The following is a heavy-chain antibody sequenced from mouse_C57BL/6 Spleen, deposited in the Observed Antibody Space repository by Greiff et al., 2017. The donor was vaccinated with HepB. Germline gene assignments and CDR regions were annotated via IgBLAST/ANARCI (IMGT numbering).Heavy chain of an antibody. J-gene: IGHJ3*01. CDR2: IYPGDGDT. Sequence: QVQLKESGAELVKPGASVKISCKASGYAFSSYWMNWVKQRPGKGLEWIGQIYPGDGDTNSNGKFKGKATLTADKSSSTAYMQLSSLTSEDSAVYFCARYDYGTSQGFAYWGQGTLVTVSA. CDR3: ARYDYGTSQGFAY. V-gene: IGHV1-80*01. CDR1: GYAFSSYW. D-gene: IGHD1-1*01.